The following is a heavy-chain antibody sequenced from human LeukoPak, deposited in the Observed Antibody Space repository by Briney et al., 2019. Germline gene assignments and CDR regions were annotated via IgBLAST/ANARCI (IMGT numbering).Heavy chain of an antibody. Sequence: SETLSLTCTVSGGSISSSSYYWGWIRQPPGKGLEWIGSIYYSGSTYYNPSLKSRVTISVGTSKNQFSLKLSSVTAADTAVYYCARHVGAIEVTMVRGVIITGWFDPWGQGTLVTVSS. CDR3: ARHVGAIEVTMVRGVIITGWFDP. CDR2: IYYSGST. D-gene: IGHD3-10*01. V-gene: IGHV4-39*01. J-gene: IGHJ5*02. CDR1: GGSISSSSYY.